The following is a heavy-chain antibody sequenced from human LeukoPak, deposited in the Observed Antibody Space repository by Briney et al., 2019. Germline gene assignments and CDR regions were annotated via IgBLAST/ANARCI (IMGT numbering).Heavy chain of an antibody. D-gene: IGHD4-23*01. CDR1: GFTLSNYW. CDR2: IKQEGSER. CDR3: ARYLNDYGGGLVPTANY. Sequence: PGGSPRLSCAPSGFTLSNYWTTSVRAAPRKRLERVANIKQEGSERKYVDSVKGRFTISRDNSKNPMYLQMNSLRAEDTAVYYCARYLNDYGGGLVPTANYWGQGTLVTVSS. J-gene: IGHJ4*02. V-gene: IGHV3-7*05.